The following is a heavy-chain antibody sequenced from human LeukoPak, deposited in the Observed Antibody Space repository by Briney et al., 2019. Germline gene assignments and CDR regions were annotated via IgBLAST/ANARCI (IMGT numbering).Heavy chain of an antibody. V-gene: IGHV3-20*04. J-gene: IGHJ4*02. D-gene: IGHD2-2*01. CDR1: GFAFAEHG. CDR3: ARAPITSPFYFDC. Sequence: GGSRRLSCTASGFAFAEHGMSWVRQVPGKGLEWVSGINWSGGSTGYADPLRGRFTISRDNAKNSLYLQMDSLRAEDTALYYCARAPITSPFYFDCWGQGTLVTVSS. CDR2: INWSGGST.